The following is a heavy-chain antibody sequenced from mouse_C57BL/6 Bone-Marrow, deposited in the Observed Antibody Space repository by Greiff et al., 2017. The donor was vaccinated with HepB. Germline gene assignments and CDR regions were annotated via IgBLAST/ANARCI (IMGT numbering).Heavy chain of an antibody. D-gene: IGHD1-1*01. Sequence: LVESGAELVKPGASVKISCKASGYAFSSYWMNWVKQRPGKGLEWIGQIYPGDGDTNYNGKFKGKATLTADKSSSTAYMQLSSLTSEDSAVYFCARVLRVGPFDYWGQGTTLTVSS. CDR1: GYAFSSYW. CDR3: ARVLRVGPFDY. V-gene: IGHV1-80*01. J-gene: IGHJ2*01. CDR2: IYPGDGDT.